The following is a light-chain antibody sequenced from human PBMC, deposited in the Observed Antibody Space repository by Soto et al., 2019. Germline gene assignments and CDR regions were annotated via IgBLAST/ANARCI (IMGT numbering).Light chain of an antibody. CDR1: QSVSSSY. J-gene: IGKJ1*01. CDR3: LQDHDDSWT. CDR2: GAS. Sequence: PGKRVTLSCRASQSVSSSYLSWYQQKPGQAPRLLIYGASTRAASIPARFCGSRSGTEFTLTVSSLQPEDFATYYCLQDHDDSWTFGQGTKVHIK. V-gene: IGKV3D-7*01.